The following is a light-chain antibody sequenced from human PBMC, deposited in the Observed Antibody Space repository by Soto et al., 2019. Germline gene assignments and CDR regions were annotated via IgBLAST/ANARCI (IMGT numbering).Light chain of an antibody. CDR2: MAS. J-gene: IGKJ5*01. V-gene: IGKV1-5*03. Sequence: DIHITHSPSSLSSSVLYRFTMTCLASQSISSSLAWYQQKPGKAPKLLIYMASSLESGVPSRFSGSGSGTEFTLTISSLQSEDFAVYYCQQYNSWPPITFGQGTRLEIK. CDR1: QSISSS. CDR3: QQYNSWPPIT.